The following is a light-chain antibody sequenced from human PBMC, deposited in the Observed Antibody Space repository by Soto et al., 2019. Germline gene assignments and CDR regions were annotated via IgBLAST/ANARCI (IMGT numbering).Light chain of an antibody. Sequence: DIQMTQSPSTLSASVGDRVTITCRASQSIRSWLAWYQQKPGKAPKLLIYDASSLESGVPSRFSGSGSGTKFTLTIASLQPDDFATYYCQQYETFSGTFGPGTKVDI. CDR1: QSIRSW. CDR3: QQYETFSGT. J-gene: IGKJ1*01. CDR2: DAS. V-gene: IGKV1-5*01.